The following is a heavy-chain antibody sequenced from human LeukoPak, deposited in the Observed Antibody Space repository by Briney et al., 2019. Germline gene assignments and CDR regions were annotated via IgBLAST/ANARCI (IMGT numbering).Heavy chain of an antibody. D-gene: IGHD3/OR15-3a*01. CDR3: ARGTDWPDY. CDR1: GGSISSSTYY. V-gene: IGHV4-39*07. CDR2: IYYSGST. Sequence: PSETLSLTCTVSGGSISSSTYYWGWIRQPPGKGLEWTGSIYYSGSTYYNPSLKSRVTISVDTSKNQFSLKLSSVTAADTAVYYCARGTDWPDYWGQGTLVTVSS. J-gene: IGHJ4*02.